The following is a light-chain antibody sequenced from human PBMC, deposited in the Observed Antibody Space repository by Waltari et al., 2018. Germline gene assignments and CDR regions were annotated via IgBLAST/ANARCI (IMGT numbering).Light chain of an antibody. V-gene: IGKV3-20*01. CDR1: QSVTRA. J-gene: IGKJ1*01. CDR3: QHYLRLPVT. Sequence: EIVLTQSPGTLSLSPGAGATLPCRTSQSVTRALAWYQQKPGQAPRLLIYGASNRATGIPDRFSGSGSGTDFSLTISSLEPEDFAVYYCQHYLRLPVTFGQGTKVEVK. CDR2: GAS.